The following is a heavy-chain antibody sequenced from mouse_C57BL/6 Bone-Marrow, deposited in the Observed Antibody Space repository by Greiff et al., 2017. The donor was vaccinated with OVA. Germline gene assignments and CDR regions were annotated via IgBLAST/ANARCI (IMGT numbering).Heavy chain of an antibody. V-gene: IGHV5-9*01. CDR1: GFTLSSYT. Sequence: EVQGVESGGGLVKPGGSLKLSCAASGFTLSSYTMSWVRQTPEKRLEWVATISGGGGNTYYPDSVKGRFTISRDNAKNTLYLQMSSLRSEDTALYYCARRDGDYDYDGGFAYWGQGTLVTVSA. J-gene: IGHJ3*01. D-gene: IGHD2-4*01. CDR2: ISGGGGNT. CDR3: ARRDGDYDYDGGFAY.